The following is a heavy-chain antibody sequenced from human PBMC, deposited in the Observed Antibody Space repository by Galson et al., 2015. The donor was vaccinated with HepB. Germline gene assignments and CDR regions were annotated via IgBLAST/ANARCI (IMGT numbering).Heavy chain of an antibody. CDR3: ARVPATIKGIYYYYYGMDV. Sequence: ETLSLTCTVSGGSISSYYWSWIRQPPGKGLEWIGYIYYSGSTNYNPSLKSRVTISVDTSKNQFSLKLSSVTAADTAVYYCARVPATIKGIYYYYYGMDVWGQGTTVTVS. V-gene: IGHV4-59*01. D-gene: IGHD5-12*01. J-gene: IGHJ6*02. CDR2: IYYSGST. CDR1: GGSISSYY.